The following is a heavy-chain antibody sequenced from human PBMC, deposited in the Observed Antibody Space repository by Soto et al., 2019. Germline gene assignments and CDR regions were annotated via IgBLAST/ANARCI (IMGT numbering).Heavy chain of an antibody. D-gene: IGHD2-15*01. CDR1: GFTFSSYS. CDR3: ARDRPYCSGGSCYRSYYGMDV. V-gene: IGHV3-21*01. CDR2: ISSSSSYI. Sequence: GGSLRLSCAASGFTFSSYSMNWVRQAPGKGLEWVSSISSSSSYIYYADSVKGRFTISRDNAKNSLYLQMNSLRAEDTAVYYCARDRPYCSGGSCYRSYYGMDVWGQGTTVTVSS. J-gene: IGHJ6*02.